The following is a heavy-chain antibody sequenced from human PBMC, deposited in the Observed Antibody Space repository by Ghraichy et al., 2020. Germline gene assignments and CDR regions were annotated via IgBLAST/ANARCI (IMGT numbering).Heavy chain of an antibody. CDR2: IYYSGST. Sequence: SQTLSLTCTVSGGSISSYYWSWIRQPPGKGLEWIGYIYYSGSTNYNPSLKSRVTISVDTFKNQFSLKLSSVTAADPAVYYCSRALRLRWYPLFDYWGQGTLVTVSS. CDR1: GGSISSYY. J-gene: IGHJ4*02. D-gene: IGHD4-23*01. CDR3: SRALRLRWYPLFDY. V-gene: IGHV4-59*01.